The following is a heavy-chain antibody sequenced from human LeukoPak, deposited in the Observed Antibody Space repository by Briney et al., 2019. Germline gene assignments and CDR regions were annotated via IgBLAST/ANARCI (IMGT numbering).Heavy chain of an antibody. Sequence: GGSLRLSCAASGFTFSSYWMSWVRQAPGKGLEWVAVISYDGSNKYYADSVKGRFTISRDNSKNTLYLQMNSLRAEDTAVYYCARRRYGSGSSDAFDIWGQGTMVTVSS. CDR3: ARRRYGSGSSDAFDI. J-gene: IGHJ3*02. CDR2: ISYDGSNK. D-gene: IGHD3-10*01. V-gene: IGHV3-30*03. CDR1: GFTFSSYW.